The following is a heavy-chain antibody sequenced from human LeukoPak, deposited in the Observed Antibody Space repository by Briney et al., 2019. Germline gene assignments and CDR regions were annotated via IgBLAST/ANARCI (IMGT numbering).Heavy chain of an antibody. CDR2: INTSGST. V-gene: IGHV4-61*02. D-gene: IGHD3-3*01. J-gene: IGHJ4*02. CDR3: ARVGGVVSDY. Sequence: SETLSLTCTVPGGSISSGSYFWTWIRQPAGKRLEWIGRINTSGSTNYNPSLKSRVTISVDTSKNQFSLKLSSVTAADTAVFFCARVGGVVSDYWGQGTLVTVSS. CDR1: GGSISSGSYF.